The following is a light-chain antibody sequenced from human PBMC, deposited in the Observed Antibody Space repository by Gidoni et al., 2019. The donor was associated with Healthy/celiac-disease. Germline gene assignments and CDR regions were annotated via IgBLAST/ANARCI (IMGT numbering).Light chain of an antibody. CDR3: QSYDSSLSGYV. CDR1: SSNIGAGYD. Sequence: QSVLTQPPSVSGAPRQRVTIPCTGSSSNIGAGYDVHWYQQLPGTAPKLLISGNSNRPSGVPDRFSGSKSGTSASLAITGLRAEDEADYYCQSYDSSLSGYVFGTGTKVTVL. V-gene: IGLV1-40*01. CDR2: GNS. J-gene: IGLJ1*01.